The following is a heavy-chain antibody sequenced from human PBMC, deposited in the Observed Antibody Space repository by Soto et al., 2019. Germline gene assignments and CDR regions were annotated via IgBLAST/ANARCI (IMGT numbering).Heavy chain of an antibody. CDR2: IFSSGST. CDR1: GGSINTFY. CDR3: AREGSYSAYNFAHGIQLWSFDF. D-gene: IGHD5-12*01. Sequence: PSETLSLTCTVSGGSINTFYWCWVRQPAGKGLEWMGRIFSSGSTSFNPSLVSRVAMSVDTSKNHFSLNLSSVTAADMAVYYCAREGSYSAYNFAHGIQLWSFDFWGQGALVTVSS. J-gene: IGHJ4*02. V-gene: IGHV4-4*07.